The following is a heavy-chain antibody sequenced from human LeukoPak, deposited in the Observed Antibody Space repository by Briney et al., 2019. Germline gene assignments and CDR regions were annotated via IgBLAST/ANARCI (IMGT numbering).Heavy chain of an antibody. CDR2: IIPNFGTA. V-gene: IGHV1-69*13. Sequence: GASVKVSCKASGGTFISYAISWVRQAPGQGLEWMGGIIPNFGTANYAQKFQGRVTITADESTSTAYMELSSLRSEDTAVYYCAAPWEAKYYYYGMDVWGQGTTVTVSS. J-gene: IGHJ6*02. CDR1: GGTFISYA. CDR3: AAPWEAKYYYYGMDV. D-gene: IGHD1-26*01.